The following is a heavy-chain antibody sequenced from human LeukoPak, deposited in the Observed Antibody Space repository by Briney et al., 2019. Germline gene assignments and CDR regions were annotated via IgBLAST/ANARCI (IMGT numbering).Heavy chain of an antibody. D-gene: IGHD4-17*01. J-gene: IGHJ4*02. CDR1: GFTFDDYG. V-gene: IGHV3-9*01. CDR3: AKRPSDYGDYVSYFDY. CDR2: ISRNGYSI. Sequence: GGSLRLSCAASGFTFDDYGFHWVRQAPGKGLEWVSGISRNGYSIGNADSVKGRFTISRDNAKSSLYLQMNSLRAEDTAVYYCAKRPSDYGDYVSYFDYWGQGTLVTVSS.